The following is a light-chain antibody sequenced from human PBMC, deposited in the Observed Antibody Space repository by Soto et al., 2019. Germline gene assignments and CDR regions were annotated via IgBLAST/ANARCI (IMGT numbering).Light chain of an antibody. CDR3: GSFTSTNTSLA. J-gene: IGLJ2*01. Sequence: QSALTQPASVSGSPGQSITISCTGTSSDIGGWTFVSWYQQHPGKAPKLIIYDVGNRPSGVSNRFSGSKSGNVASLTISGLQAEDEADYYCGSFTSTNTSLAFGGGTKLTVL. CDR2: DVG. CDR1: SSDIGGWTF. V-gene: IGLV2-14*03.